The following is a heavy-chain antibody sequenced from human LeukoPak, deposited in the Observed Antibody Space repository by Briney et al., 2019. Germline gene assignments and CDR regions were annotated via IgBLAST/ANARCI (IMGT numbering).Heavy chain of an antibody. CDR1: GFPFRSHW. J-gene: IGHJ4*02. CDR2: IKEDGHEK. CDR3: ARHGYYVFDY. D-gene: IGHD4-17*01. V-gene: IGHV3-7*01. Sequence: LAGGSLRLSCAGSGFPFRSHWMGWVRQAPGKGLEWLANIKEDGHEKYYVDSVQGRFTISRDNAKNSLFLQMDSLRAEDTAVYFCARHGYYVFDYWGQGTLVTVSS.